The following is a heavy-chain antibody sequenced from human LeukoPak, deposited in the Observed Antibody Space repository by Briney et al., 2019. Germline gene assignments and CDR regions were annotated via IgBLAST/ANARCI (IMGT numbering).Heavy chain of an antibody. D-gene: IGHD6-19*01. J-gene: IGHJ4*02. CDR3: ARDRAVAGTDY. Sequence: GGSLRLSCAASGFTFNTYSMNWVRQAPGKGLEWVSYIGSSGSTIYYADSVKGRFTISRDNAKNSLYLQMNSLRAEDTAVYYCARDRAVAGTDYWGQGTLVTVSS. CDR2: IGSSGSTI. V-gene: IGHV3-48*04. CDR1: GFTFNTYS.